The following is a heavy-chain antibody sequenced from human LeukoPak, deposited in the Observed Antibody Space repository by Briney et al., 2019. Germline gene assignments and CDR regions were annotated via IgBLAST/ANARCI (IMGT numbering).Heavy chain of an antibody. Sequence: GGSLRLSCAASGFTFSSYSMNWVRQAPGKGLEWVSSISSSSYIYYADSVKGRFTISRDNAKNSLYLQMNSLRAEDTAVYYCARDPRYYYDSSGYYFDYWGQGTLVTVSS. V-gene: IGHV3-21*01. J-gene: IGHJ4*02. D-gene: IGHD3-22*01. CDR1: GFTFSSYS. CDR3: ARDPRYYYDSSGYYFDY. CDR2: ISSSSYI.